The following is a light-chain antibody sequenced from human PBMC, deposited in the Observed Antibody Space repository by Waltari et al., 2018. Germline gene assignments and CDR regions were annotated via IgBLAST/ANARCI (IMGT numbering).Light chain of an antibody. CDR1: DFNIGDNT. V-gene: IGLV1-44*01. Sequence: QSVLTQPPSASATPGQRVPIPCSGSDFNIGDNTVTCYHQRPGTAPKVRIYINNRLPSGVPDRFSGSKSGTSASLAISGLQSEDEADYYCAAWDANLNGPVFGTGTKVSVL. J-gene: IGLJ1*01. CDR2: INN. CDR3: AAWDANLNGPV.